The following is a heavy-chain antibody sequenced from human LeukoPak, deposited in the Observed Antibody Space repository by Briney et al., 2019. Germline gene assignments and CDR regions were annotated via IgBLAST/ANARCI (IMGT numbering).Heavy chain of an antibody. V-gene: IGHV1-18*01. CDR2: ISAYNGNT. CDR1: GYTFTSYG. CDR3: ARVAAEVEGVPGAIGFGWLRRDYYYMDV. Sequence: ASVKVSCKASGYTFTSYGITWVRQAPGQGLGWMGCISAYNGNTNYAQKLQGRVTMTRDMSTSTVYMELSSLRSEDTAVYYCARVAAEVEGVPGAIGFGWLRRDYYYMDVWGKGTTVTVSS. J-gene: IGHJ6*03. D-gene: IGHD2-2*02.